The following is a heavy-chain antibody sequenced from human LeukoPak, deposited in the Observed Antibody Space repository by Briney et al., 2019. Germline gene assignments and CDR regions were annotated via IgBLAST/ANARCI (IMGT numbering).Heavy chain of an antibody. CDR2: ISYDGSRK. Sequence: PGGSLRLSCAASGFTFNNCAMHWVRQAPGKGLEWVAVISYDGSRKYHADSVKGRFTISRDNSKNTLYLQMNSLRAEDTALYYCAKDSAGLDYYFDYWGQGTLVTVSS. V-gene: IGHV3-30*18. CDR3: AKDSAGLDYYFDY. J-gene: IGHJ4*02. D-gene: IGHD1-14*01. CDR1: GFTFNNCA.